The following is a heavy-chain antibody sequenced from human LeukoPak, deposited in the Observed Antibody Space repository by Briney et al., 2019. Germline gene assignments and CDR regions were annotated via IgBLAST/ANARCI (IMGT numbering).Heavy chain of an antibody. D-gene: IGHD3-10*01. Sequence: PGGSLRLSCAASGFTFSSYXMSWVRQAPGKGLEWVANIKQDGSEKYYVDSVKGRFTISRDNAKNSLYLQMNSLRAEDTAVYYCARLGERVFDYWGQGTLVTVSS. CDR3: ARLGERVFDY. CDR1: GFTFSSYX. J-gene: IGHJ4*02. CDR2: IKQDGSEK. V-gene: IGHV3-7*01.